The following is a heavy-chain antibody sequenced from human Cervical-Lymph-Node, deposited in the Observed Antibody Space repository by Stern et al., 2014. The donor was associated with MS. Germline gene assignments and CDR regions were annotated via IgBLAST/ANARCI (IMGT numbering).Heavy chain of an antibody. CDR3: ARGRRYSSGWYYFDY. J-gene: IGHJ4*02. CDR1: GGSFSGYY. Sequence: QVQLQQWGAGLLKPSETLSLTCAVYGGSFSGYYWSWIRQPPGKGLEWIGEINHSGSTNYNPSLKSRVTISVDTSKNHFSLKLSSVTAADTAVYYCARGRRYSSGWYYFDYWGQGTLVTVSS. D-gene: IGHD6-19*01. CDR2: INHSGST. V-gene: IGHV4-34*01.